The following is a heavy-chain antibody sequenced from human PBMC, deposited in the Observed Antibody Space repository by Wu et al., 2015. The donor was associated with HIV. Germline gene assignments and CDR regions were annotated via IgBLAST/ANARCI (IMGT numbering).Heavy chain of an antibody. Sequence: QLVQFGAEVKKPGSSVRLTCQSSGDGFTSYAVSWVRQAPGQGLEWMGGINPLFGTTRHAQKFQDRITITTDEAKIIAYLELNSLRSDDTAVYYCARNTDSVATSLYSLGVWGQGTTVTVSS. CDR1: GDGFTSYA. D-gene: IGHD6-19*01. J-gene: IGHJ6*02. CDR3: ARNTDSVATSLYSLGV. CDR2: INPLFGTT. V-gene: IGHV1-69*05.